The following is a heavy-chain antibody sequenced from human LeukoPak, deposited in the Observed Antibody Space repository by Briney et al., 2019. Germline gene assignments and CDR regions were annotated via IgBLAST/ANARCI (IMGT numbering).Heavy chain of an antibody. CDR3: ARDSYSSSGSYFDY. V-gene: IGHV4-31*03. J-gene: IGHJ4*02. CDR2: IYYSGST. D-gene: IGHD6-13*01. CDR1: GGSISSGGYY. Sequence: TLSLTCTVSGGSISSGGYYWSWIRQHPGKGLEWIGYIYYSGSTYYNPSLKSRVTISVDTSKNQFSLKLSSVTAADTAVYYCARDSYSSSGSYFDYWGQGTLVTVSS.